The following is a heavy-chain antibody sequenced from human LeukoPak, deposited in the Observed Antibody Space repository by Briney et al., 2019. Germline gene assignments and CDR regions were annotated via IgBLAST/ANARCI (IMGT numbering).Heavy chain of an antibody. Sequence: SETLSLTCAFSGGSISTYYWSRIRQPPGKGLEWIGYIYYSGSTNHNPSLKSRVTISVDTSKNQFSLKLSSVTAADTAVYYCARKGPYGDYFGYWGQGTLVAVSS. J-gene: IGHJ4*02. V-gene: IGHV4-59*08. CDR3: ARKGPYGDYFGY. CDR1: GGSISTYY. D-gene: IGHD4-17*01. CDR2: IYYSGST.